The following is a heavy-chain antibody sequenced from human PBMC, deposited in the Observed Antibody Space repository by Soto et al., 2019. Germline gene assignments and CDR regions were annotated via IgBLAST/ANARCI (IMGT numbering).Heavy chain of an antibody. CDR1: EFTFSHYS. V-gene: IGHV3-30-3*01. Sequence: GGSLRLSCAASEFTFSHYSMHWVRQAPDLGLEWVAFISYDGSNKYYADSVKGRFTISRDNANNTLFLQMSSLRVEDTGVYYCARDRQRALVVVAATGGFDSWGQGTLVTVSS. CDR3: ARDRQRALVVVAATGGFDS. CDR2: ISYDGSNK. D-gene: IGHD2-15*01. J-gene: IGHJ4*02.